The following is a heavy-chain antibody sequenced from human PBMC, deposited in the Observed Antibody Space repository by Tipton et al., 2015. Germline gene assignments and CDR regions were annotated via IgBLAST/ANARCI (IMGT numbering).Heavy chain of an antibody. CDR2: INHSGST. D-gene: IGHD3-22*01. Sequence: TLSLTCTVSGVSVSITNLYWTWIRQPPGKGLEWIGEINHSGSTNYNPSLKSRVTISVDTSKNQFSLKLNSVTAADTAVYYCATHFYDYSGYWDHWGQGTLVTVSS. J-gene: IGHJ4*02. V-gene: IGHV4-34*01. CDR3: ATHFYDYSGYWDH. CDR1: GVSVSITNLY.